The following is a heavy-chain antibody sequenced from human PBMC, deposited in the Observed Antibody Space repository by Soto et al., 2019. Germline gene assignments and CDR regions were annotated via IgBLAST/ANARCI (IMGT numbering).Heavy chain of an antibody. Sequence: EVQVVESGGGLVKPGGSLRLSCAASGLTFSTYSMNWVRRASGKGLEWVSSISPDGHYIYYADSVRGRFTTSRDNAWNSLYLQMHSLRADDTAVYYCAGSKGITWSPFDSGGQGTLVTVSS. J-gene: IGHJ4*02. CDR3: AGSKGITWSPFDS. D-gene: IGHD6-13*01. CDR1: GLTFSTYS. CDR2: ISPDGHYI. V-gene: IGHV3-21*01.